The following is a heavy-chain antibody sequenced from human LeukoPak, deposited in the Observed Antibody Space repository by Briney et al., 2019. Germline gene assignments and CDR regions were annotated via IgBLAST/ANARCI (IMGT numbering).Heavy chain of an antibody. CDR1: GFTFSSYS. CDR3: ARVAGELVALGGY. D-gene: IGHD5-12*01. V-gene: IGHV3-48*01. Sequence: GGSLRLSCAASGFTFSSYSMSWVRQAPGKGLEWVSYISSSSSTIYYADSVKGRFTISRDNSKNTLYLQMNSLRAEDTAVYYCARVAGELVALGGYWGQGTLVTVSS. J-gene: IGHJ4*02. CDR2: ISSSSSTI.